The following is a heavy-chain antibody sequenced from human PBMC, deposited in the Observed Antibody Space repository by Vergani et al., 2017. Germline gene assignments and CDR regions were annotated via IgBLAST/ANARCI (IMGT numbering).Heavy chain of an antibody. CDR3: ARDGNGDGYNFIDY. D-gene: IGHD5-24*01. V-gene: IGHV3-30*03. J-gene: IGHJ4*02. Sequence: QVQLVESGGGVVQPGRSLRLSCAASGFTFSSYGMHWVRQAPGKGLEWVAVISYDGSNKYYADSVKGRFTISRDNSKNTLYLQMNSLRAEDTAVYYCARDGNGDGYNFIDYWGQGTLVTVSS. CDR1: GFTFSSYG. CDR2: ISYDGSNK.